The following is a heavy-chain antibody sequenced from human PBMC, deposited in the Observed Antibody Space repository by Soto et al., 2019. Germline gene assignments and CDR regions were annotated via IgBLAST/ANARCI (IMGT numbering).Heavy chain of an antibody. D-gene: IGHD1-1*01. CDR1: GFTFSDHY. CDR3: AREPYNWNAVVDY. V-gene: IGHV3-72*01. CDR2: TRNKANSYTT. Sequence: EVQLVESGGGLVQPGGSLRLSCAASGFTFSDHYMDWVRQAPGKGLEWVGRTRNKANSYTTEYSASGKGIFTISRDDSKNYLYPKMNSLKTEDTAVYYCAREPYNWNAVVDYWGQGTLVTVSS. J-gene: IGHJ4*02.